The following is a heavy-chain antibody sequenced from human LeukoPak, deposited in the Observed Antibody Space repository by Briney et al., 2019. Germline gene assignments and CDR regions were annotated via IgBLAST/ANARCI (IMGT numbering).Heavy chain of an antibody. J-gene: IGHJ4*02. CDR2: ISGSGGST. D-gene: IGHD3-22*01. Sequence: GGSLRLSCAASGFTFSSYEMNWVRQAPGKGLEWVSAISGSGGSTYYADSVKGRFTISRDNSKNTLYLQMNSLRAEDTAVYYCAKGGNAGGDSSGPIIHFDYWGQGTLVTVSS. CDR1: GFTFSSYE. V-gene: IGHV3-23*01. CDR3: AKGGNAGGDSSGPIIHFDY.